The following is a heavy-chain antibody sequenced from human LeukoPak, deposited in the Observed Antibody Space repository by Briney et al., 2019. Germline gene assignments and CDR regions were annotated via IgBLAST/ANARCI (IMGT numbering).Heavy chain of an antibody. CDR2: TSSDLNVK. D-gene: IGHD3-10*01. Sequence: GGSLRLSCAASGFTFRNYVIHWVRQAPGKGLEWVAVTSSDLNVKLYADSVKGRFTISRDNSRSTLYLQMNSLRPEDTAIYYCASEGYYGSGSPPSLYFDYWGQGTLVTVST. V-gene: IGHV3-30-3*01. J-gene: IGHJ4*02. CDR1: GFTFRNYV. CDR3: ASEGYYGSGSPPSLYFDY.